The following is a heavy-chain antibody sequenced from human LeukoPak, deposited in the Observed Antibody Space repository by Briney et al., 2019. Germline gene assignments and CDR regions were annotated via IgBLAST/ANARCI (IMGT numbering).Heavy chain of an antibody. CDR2: INWNGGST. V-gene: IGHV3-20*04. CDR1: GFTFDDYG. CDR3: AKDGLYGDFPGI. D-gene: IGHD2-21*02. J-gene: IGHJ1*01. Sequence: PGGSLRLSCAASGFTFDDYGMSWVRQAPGKGLEWVSGINWNGGSTGYADSVKGRFTISRDYSKNTLFLQTNSLKAEDTALYYCAKDGLYGDFPGIWGQGTLVIVSS.